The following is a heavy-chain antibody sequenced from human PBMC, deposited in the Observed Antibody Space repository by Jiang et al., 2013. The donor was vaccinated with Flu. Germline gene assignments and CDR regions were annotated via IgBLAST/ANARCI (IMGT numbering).Heavy chain of an antibody. D-gene: IGHD3-3*01. Sequence: LLKPSETLSLTCAVSGYSISSGYYWGWIRQPPGKGLEWIGSIYHSGSTYYNPSLKSRVTISVDTSKNQFSLKLSSVTAADTAVYYCARDDFWSGYNWFDPWGQGTLVTVSS. J-gene: IGHJ5*02. CDR1: GYSISSGYY. CDR3: ARDDFWSGYNWFDP. CDR2: IYHSGST. V-gene: IGHV4-38-2*02.